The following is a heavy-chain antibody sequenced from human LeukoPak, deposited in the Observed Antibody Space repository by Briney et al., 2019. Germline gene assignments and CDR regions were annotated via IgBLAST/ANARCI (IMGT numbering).Heavy chain of an antibody. CDR1: GGSISSYY. CDR3: ARDDPSYDAFDI. D-gene: IGHD6-6*01. Sequence: PSETLSLTGTVSGGSISSYYWSWIRQPPGKGLEWIGYIYYSGSTNYNPSLKSRVTISVDTSKNQFSLKLSSVTAADTAVYYCARDDPSYDAFDIWGQGTMVTVSS. V-gene: IGHV4-59*01. J-gene: IGHJ3*02. CDR2: IYYSGST.